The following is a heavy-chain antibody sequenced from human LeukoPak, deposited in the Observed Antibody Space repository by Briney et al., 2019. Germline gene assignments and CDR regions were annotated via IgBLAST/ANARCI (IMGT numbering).Heavy chain of an antibody. CDR1: GFTVSNNY. CDR2: IYSGGST. Sequence: GGSLRLSCAASGFTVSNNYMNWVRQAPGKGLEWVSVIYSGGSTYYADSVKGRFTISRDNSKNTLYLQMNSLRAEDTAVYYCARDHDSSGYYYYWGQGTLVTVSS. D-gene: IGHD3-22*01. V-gene: IGHV3-53*01. CDR3: ARDHDSSGYYYY. J-gene: IGHJ4*02.